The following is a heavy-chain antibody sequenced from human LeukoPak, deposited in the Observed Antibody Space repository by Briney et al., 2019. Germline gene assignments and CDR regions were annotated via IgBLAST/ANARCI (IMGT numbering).Heavy chain of an antibody. CDR2: IYHSGST. D-gene: IGHD1-26*01. Sequence: SQTLSLTCTVSGGSISSGGYYWSWLRQPPGKGLEWIGYIYHSGSTYYNPSLKSRVTISVDRSKNQFSLKLSSVTAADTAVYYCARREGGIVGAFDIWGQGTMVTVSS. CDR1: GGSISSGGYY. CDR3: ARREGGIVGAFDI. J-gene: IGHJ3*02. V-gene: IGHV4-30-2*01.